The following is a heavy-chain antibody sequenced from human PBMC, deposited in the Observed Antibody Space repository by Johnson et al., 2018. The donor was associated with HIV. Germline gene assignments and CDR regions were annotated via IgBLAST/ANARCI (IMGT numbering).Heavy chain of an antibody. CDR3: ASTTLDSTSWFGELLYKTAFDI. CDR1: GFTFSSYP. Sequence: QVQLVESGGGVVQPGRSLRLSCAATGFTFSSYPMHWVRQAPGNPGKGLEWVAVISYDGSNKYYADSVKGRFTISRDNSKNTLYRKMNSLRAEDTALYYCASTTLDSTSWFGELLYKTAFDIWGQGTMVTVSS. CDR2: ISYDGSNK. J-gene: IGHJ3*02. D-gene: IGHD3-10*01. V-gene: IGHV3-30-3*01.